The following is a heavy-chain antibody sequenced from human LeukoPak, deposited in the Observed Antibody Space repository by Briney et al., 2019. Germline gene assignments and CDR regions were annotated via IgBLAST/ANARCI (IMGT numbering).Heavy chain of an antibody. CDR2: ISSGSSYT. D-gene: IGHD6-13*01. Sequence: GGSLRLSCAASGFTFSSYAMHWVRQAPGKGLEWVSSISSGSSYTYYGDSVKGRFTISRDNTKKSLYLQMNSLRAEDTAVYYCARDDQGSSWYLGHSDAFDIWGQGTMVTVSS. CDR1: GFTFSSYA. J-gene: IGHJ3*02. CDR3: ARDDQGSSWYLGHSDAFDI. V-gene: IGHV3-21*01.